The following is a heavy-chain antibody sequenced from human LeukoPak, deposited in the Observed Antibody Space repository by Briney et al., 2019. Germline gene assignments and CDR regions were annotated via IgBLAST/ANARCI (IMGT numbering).Heavy chain of an antibody. D-gene: IGHD1-26*01. J-gene: IGHJ4*02. CDR2: MDYSGTT. CDR1: GGPVSTYF. V-gene: IGHV4-59*02. Sequence: PSETLSLTCTVSGGPVSTYFWSWIRQPPGKGLEWIAYMDYSGTTNYNPSLRSRVTISIDTSKNQFSLSLSSVTAADTAVYYCVRDIRFIGATHYFDYWGQGTLVTVSS. CDR3: VRDIRFIGATHYFDY.